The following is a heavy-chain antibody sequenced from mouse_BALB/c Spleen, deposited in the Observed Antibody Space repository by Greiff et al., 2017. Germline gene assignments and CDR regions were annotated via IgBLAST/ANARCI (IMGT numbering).Heavy chain of an antibody. CDR1: GFTFTDYY. J-gene: IGHJ3*01. CDR3: AKYWGLTETYFAY. V-gene: IGHV7-3*02. Sequence: EVQGVESGGGLVQPGGSLRLSCATSGFTFTDYYMSWVRQPPGKALEWLGFIRNKANGYTTEYSASVKGQFTISRNNSKSILYLQMNTLIAEDSANYSFAKYWGLTETYFAYWGQGTLVTVSA. CDR2: IRNKANGYTT. D-gene: IGHD2-13*01.